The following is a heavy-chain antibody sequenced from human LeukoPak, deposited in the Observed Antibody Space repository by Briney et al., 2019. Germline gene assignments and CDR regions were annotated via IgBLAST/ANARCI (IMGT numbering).Heavy chain of an antibody. Sequence: GRSLTLSCAASGFTFYDYAMHWVRQVPGKGLEWVGGVNRNSGKIAYGDSVKGRFTISRDNARNSLYLQMNSLRTEDTALYYCAKDLAVGTTPRVYAFDVWGQGTMVTVS. CDR3: AKDLAVGTTPRVYAFDV. J-gene: IGHJ3*01. V-gene: IGHV3-9*01. D-gene: IGHD1-26*01. CDR2: VNRNSGKI. CDR1: GFTFYDYA.